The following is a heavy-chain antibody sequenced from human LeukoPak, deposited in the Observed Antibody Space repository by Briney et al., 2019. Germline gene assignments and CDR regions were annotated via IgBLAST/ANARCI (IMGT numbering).Heavy chain of an antibody. CDR1: GGTFSSYA. Sequence: GASVKVSCKASGGTFSSYAISWVRQAPGQGLEWMGRIIPILGIANYAQKFQGRVTITADKSTSTAYMELSSLRSEDTAVYYCARDRYDILTGSSVYYYYGLDVWGQGTTVTVSS. J-gene: IGHJ6*02. CDR3: ARDRYDILTGSSVYYYYGLDV. V-gene: IGHV1-69*04. CDR2: IIPILGIA. D-gene: IGHD3-9*01.